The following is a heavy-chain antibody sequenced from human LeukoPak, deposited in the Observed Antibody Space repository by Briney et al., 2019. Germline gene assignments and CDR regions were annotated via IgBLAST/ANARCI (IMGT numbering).Heavy chain of an antibody. CDR3: ARTSYGSGSYGNY. Sequence: ASVKVPCKASGYTFTSYCISWVRQAPGQGLEWMGWISAYNCNTNYAQKLQGRVTMTTDTSTSTAYMELRSLRSDDTAVYYRARTSYGSGSYGNYWGQGTLVTVSS. V-gene: IGHV1-18*01. J-gene: IGHJ4*02. CDR2: ISAYNCNT. CDR1: GYTFTSYC. D-gene: IGHD3-10*01.